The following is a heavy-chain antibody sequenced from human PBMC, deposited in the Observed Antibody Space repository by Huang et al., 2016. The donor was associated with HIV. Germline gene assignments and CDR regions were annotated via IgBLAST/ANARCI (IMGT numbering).Heavy chain of an antibody. CDR2: INHSGRT. CDR3: ARGRGDARGFLGLDF. Sequence: QVQLHQWGAGLLKPSETLSLTCAVYGGSFSGPNWTWIRQTPGKGRAGIGEINHSGRTNYSPSLKRRVTISLDTSKNQFALRLRSVTAADTAVYYCARGRGDARGFLGLDFWGQGTLVTVSS. J-gene: IGHJ4*02. D-gene: IGHD3-16*01. V-gene: IGHV4-34*01. CDR1: GGSFSGPN.